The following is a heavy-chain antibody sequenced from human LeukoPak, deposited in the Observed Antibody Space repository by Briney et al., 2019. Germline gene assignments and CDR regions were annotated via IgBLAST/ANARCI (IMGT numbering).Heavy chain of an antibody. J-gene: IGHJ5*02. Sequence: PGGSLRLSCAASGFTFSSYAMSWVRQAPGKGLEWVSEITNSGGSTYYADSVKGRFTISRDNSKNTLYLQMNSLRAEDTAVYYCAKDHGYSSGWYGDWFDPWGQGTLVTVSS. CDR1: GFTFSSYA. V-gene: IGHV3-23*01. CDR3: AKDHGYSSGWYGDWFDP. CDR2: ITNSGGST. D-gene: IGHD6-19*01.